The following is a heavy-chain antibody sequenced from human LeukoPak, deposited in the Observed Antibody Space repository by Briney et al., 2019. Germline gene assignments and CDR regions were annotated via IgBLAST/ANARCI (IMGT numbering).Heavy chain of an antibody. CDR3: ARVHLYNWNHRGAFDI. CDR1: GYTFTGYY. Sequence: ASVKVSCKASGYTFTGYYMHWVRQAPGQGLEWMGWINPNSGGTNYAQKFQGRVTMTRDTSISTAYMELSRLRSDDTAVYYCARVHLYNWNHRGAFDIWGQGTMVTVSS. J-gene: IGHJ3*02. CDR2: INPNSGGT. V-gene: IGHV1-2*02. D-gene: IGHD1-14*01.